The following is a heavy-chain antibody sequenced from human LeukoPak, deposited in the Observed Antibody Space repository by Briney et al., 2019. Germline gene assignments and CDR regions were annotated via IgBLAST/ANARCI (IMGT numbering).Heavy chain of an antibody. J-gene: IGHJ4*02. CDR1: GGTFSSNSYY. CDR3: ATTSYYYDIPDY. Sequence: PSETLSLTCTASGGTFSSNSYYWGWLRQPPGTELEWFGSIYCSWDTYYNPSLKSRLTISVGTSKNQLSLKLSSVIAADTAVYYCATTSYYYDIPDYWGQGTLVTVSS. CDR2: IYCSWDT. V-gene: IGHV4-39*01. D-gene: IGHD3-22*01.